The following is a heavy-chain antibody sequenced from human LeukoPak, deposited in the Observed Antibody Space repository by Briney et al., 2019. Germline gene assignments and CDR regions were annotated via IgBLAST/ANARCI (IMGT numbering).Heavy chain of an antibody. CDR1: GFTFSSYW. Sequence: GGSLRLSCAASGFTFSSYWMHWVRQAPGKGLVWVSRINSDESSTSYADSVKGRFTIFRDNAKSTLYLRMNSLRAEDTAVYYCARGSREIAPYYFDYWGQGTLVTVSS. V-gene: IGHV3-74*01. CDR3: ARGSREIAPYYFDY. CDR2: INSDESST. J-gene: IGHJ4*02. D-gene: IGHD1-26*01.